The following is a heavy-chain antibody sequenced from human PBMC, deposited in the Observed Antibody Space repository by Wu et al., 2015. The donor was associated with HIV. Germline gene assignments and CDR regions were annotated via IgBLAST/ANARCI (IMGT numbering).Heavy chain of an antibody. CDR3: ARGGHCTQGVCYHLEY. V-gene: IGHV1-18*01. CDR2: VSAYDGRT. D-gene: IGHD2-8*01. J-gene: IGHJ4*02. CDR1: GYLFTHYG. Sequence: QVQLVQSGDEVEKSGASVRVSCKASGYLFTHYGVTWVRLAPGQGLEWVGWVSAYDGRTNYAQNLQGRVTMTTDSHTETAYMELKSLTSDDTAVYFCARGGHCTQGVCYHLEYWGQGTLVTVSS.